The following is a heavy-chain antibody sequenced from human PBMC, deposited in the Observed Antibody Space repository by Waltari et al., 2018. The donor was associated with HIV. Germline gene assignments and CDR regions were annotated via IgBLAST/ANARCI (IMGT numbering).Heavy chain of an antibody. CDR2: INGYNGNT. D-gene: IGHD1-26*01. CDR1: GYTFRTYA. Sequence: QVQLVQSGVEVKRPGASVNVSCKTSGYTFRTYAISWVRQAPGHGLEWMGWINGYNGNTHYTQRFEDRLTMSTETSTNTAYMELRSLTSDDTAVYYCARDRWEVLLDYWGQGTLVSVSS. V-gene: IGHV1-18*01. CDR3: ARDRWEVLLDY. J-gene: IGHJ4*02.